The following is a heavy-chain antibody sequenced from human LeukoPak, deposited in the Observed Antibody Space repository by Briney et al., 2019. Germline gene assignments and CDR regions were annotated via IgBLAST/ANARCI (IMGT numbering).Heavy chain of an antibody. Sequence: PGGSLRLSCAASGFTFTNYAMYWVRQAPGKGLEWVSAISGSGGSTYYADSVKGRFTISRDNSKNTLYLQMDSLRAEDTAVYYCAYCTGGSRSGSPVDYWGQGTLVTVSS. CDR1: GFTFTNYA. D-gene: IGHD2-15*01. CDR3: AYCTGGSRSGSPVDY. J-gene: IGHJ4*02. V-gene: IGHV3-23*01. CDR2: ISGSGGST.